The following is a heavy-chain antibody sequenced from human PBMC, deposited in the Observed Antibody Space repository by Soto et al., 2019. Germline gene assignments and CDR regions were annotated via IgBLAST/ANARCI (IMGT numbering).Heavy chain of an antibody. Sequence: QVTLKESGPVLVKPTETLTLTCTVSGFSLSNARMSVSWIRQPPGKALEWLAHIFSNDAKSYSASLKSRLTISKDTSKSQVVLTMTNMDPVDTATYYRARIRGWGGLGPNDYWGQGTLVTVSS. CDR2: IFSNDAK. V-gene: IGHV2-26*01. J-gene: IGHJ4*02. CDR3: ARIRGWGGLGPNDY. D-gene: IGHD3-10*01. CDR1: GFSLSNARMS.